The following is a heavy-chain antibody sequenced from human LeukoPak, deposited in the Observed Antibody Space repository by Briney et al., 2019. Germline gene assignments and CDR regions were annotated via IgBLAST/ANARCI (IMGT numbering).Heavy chain of an antibody. CDR3: AREPSFYYDSSGYYYYYGMDV. CDR2: IYYSGTT. CDR1: GGSISGYY. D-gene: IGHD3-22*01. Sequence: SETLSLTCTVSGGSISGYYWSWIRQPPGKGLGWVGYIYYSGTTNYNPSLKSRVTISVDTSRNQFSLKLSSVTAADTAVYYCAREPSFYYDSSGYYYYYGMDVWGEGTTVTVSS. V-gene: IGHV4-59*01. J-gene: IGHJ6*04.